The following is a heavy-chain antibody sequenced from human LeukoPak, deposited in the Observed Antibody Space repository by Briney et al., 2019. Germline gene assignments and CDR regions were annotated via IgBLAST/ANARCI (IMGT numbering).Heavy chain of an antibody. CDR3: AKYGPGFGVVIEYFMDV. Sequence: PGGSLRLSCAASGFDFTAYGMSWVRQAPGKGLEWVSGISASGLDTYYADSVAGRFTISRDNSKNTVHLLMNSLRAKDSAMYYCAKYGPGFGVVIEYFMDVWGKGTRVTVSS. CDR1: GFDFTAYG. V-gene: IGHV3-23*01. J-gene: IGHJ6*03. CDR2: ISASGLDT. D-gene: IGHD3-3*01.